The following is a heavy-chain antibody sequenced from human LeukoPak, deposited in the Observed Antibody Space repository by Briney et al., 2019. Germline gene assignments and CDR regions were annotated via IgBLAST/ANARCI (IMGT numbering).Heavy chain of an antibody. CDR3: ARVDDYGGNSDY. CDR2: INHSGST. V-gene: IGHV4-34*01. J-gene: IGHJ4*02. D-gene: IGHD4-23*01. CDR1: GGSFSGYY. Sequence: SETLSLTCAVYGGSFSGYYWSWIRQPPGKGLEWIGEINHSGSTNYNPSLKSRVTISVDTSKNQFSLKLSSVTAANTAVYYCARVDDYGGNSDYWGQGTLVTVSS.